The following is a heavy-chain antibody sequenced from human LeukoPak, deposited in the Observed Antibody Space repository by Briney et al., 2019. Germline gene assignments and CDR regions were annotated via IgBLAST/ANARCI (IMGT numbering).Heavy chain of an antibody. CDR2: IYYSGST. J-gene: IGHJ4*02. CDR3: ARGGRGYGSGSYYRVY. Sequence: SQTLSLTCTVSGGSISSGGYYWSWIRQHPGKGLEWIGYIYYSGSTYYNPSLKSRVTISVDTSKNQSSLKLSSVTAADTAVYYCARGGRGYGSGSYYRVYWGQGTLVTVSS. CDR1: GGSISSGGYY. V-gene: IGHV4-31*03. D-gene: IGHD3-10*01.